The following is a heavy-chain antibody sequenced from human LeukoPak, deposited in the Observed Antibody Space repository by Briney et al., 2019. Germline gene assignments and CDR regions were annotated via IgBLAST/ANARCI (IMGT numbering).Heavy chain of an antibody. Sequence: ASVKVSCKASGYTFTGYYMHWVRQAPGQGLEWMGWINPNSGGTNYAQKFQGRVTMTRDTSISTAYMELSSLRSEDTAVYYCARGFDSSGYYDYYGMDVWGQGTTVTVSS. D-gene: IGHD3-22*01. V-gene: IGHV1-2*02. CDR2: INPNSGGT. J-gene: IGHJ6*02. CDR3: ARGFDSSGYYDYYGMDV. CDR1: GYTFTGYY.